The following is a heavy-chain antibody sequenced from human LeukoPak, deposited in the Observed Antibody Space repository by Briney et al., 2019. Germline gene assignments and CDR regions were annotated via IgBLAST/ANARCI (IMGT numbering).Heavy chain of an antibody. CDR1: GGSFSGYY. J-gene: IGHJ4*02. Sequence: SETLSLTCAVYGGSFSGYYWSWIRQPPGKGLEWIGEINHSGSTNYNPSLKSRVTISVDTSKNQFSLKLSSVTAADTAVYYCARRDGYNYHFHYWGQGTLVTVSS. D-gene: IGHD5-24*01. CDR2: INHSGST. V-gene: IGHV4-34*01. CDR3: ARRDGYNYHFHY.